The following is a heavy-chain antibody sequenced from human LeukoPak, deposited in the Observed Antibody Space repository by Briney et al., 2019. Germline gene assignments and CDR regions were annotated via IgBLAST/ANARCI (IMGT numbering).Heavy chain of an antibody. J-gene: IGHJ4*02. CDR1: GFTFNSYA. V-gene: IGHV3-23*01. D-gene: IGHD4-11*01. Sequence: PGGSLRLSCAASGFTFNSYAMRWVRQPPRRELEGVSASSGSVGSTYYADSVKGRFTIPKDNSKNTLYLQMNSLRAEDTAVYYCAEESGDYSPLYYFDYWGQGTLVTVSS. CDR2: SSGSVGST. CDR3: AEESGDYSPLYYFDY.